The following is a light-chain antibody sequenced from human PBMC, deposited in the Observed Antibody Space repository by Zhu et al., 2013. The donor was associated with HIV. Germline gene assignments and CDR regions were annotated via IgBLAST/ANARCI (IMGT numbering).Light chain of an antibody. V-gene: IGLV1-47*01. CDR1: SSDIGNNY. CDR3: ASWDDTLNAVV. Sequence: QSVLTQPPSTSGTPGQSVIISCSGSSSDIGNNYVSWYQQFPGTTPKLLMYRNNQRPSGVPDRFSGSKSGTSASLAITAIQSADESDYFCASWDDTLNAVVFGGGTKVTVL. J-gene: IGLJ2*01. CDR2: RNN.